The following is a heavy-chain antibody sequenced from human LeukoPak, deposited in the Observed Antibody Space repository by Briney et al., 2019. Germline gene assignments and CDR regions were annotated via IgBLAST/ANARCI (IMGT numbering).Heavy chain of an antibody. Sequence: KPSETLSLTCSVSGGSITSSDYYWGWIRQPPGKGLEWFGSIYFIGTTYYNPSLKSRVTISLDTSRNQFSLKLSSVTAADTAVYYCVRAPCSGGSCPYWYFDLWGRGTLVTVSS. CDR3: VRAPCSGGSCPYWYFDL. D-gene: IGHD2-15*01. V-gene: IGHV4-39*07. CDR1: GGSITSSDYY. J-gene: IGHJ2*01. CDR2: IYFIGTT.